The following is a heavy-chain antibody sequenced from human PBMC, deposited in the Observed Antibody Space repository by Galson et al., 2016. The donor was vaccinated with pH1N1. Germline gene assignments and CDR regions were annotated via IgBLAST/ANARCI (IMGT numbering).Heavy chain of an antibody. Sequence: QSGAEVKKPGESLKISCKASGYRFTSYWIAWVRQVPGKGLEWVGVVNPGGSTIRYGPPFQGQVTISSYKSINTAYLQWISLKASDTATYYCARQYDFGDYRVNAFDSWGQGTMVIVSS. CDR2: VNPGGSTI. J-gene: IGHJ3*02. D-gene: IGHD4-17*01. CDR3: ARQYDFGDYRVNAFDS. CDR1: GYRFTSYW. V-gene: IGHV5-51*03.